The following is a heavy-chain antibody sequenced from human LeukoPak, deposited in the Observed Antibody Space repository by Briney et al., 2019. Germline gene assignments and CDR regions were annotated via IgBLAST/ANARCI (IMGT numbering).Heavy chain of an antibody. CDR2: IIPILGIA. CDR3: ARGRGSSAGAFDI. Sequence: ASVTVSCTASGGTFSSYAISWVRQAPGQGLEWMGRIIPILGIANYAQKFQGRVTITADKSTSTAYMELSSLRSEDTAVYYCARGRGSSAGAFDIWGQGTMVTVSS. J-gene: IGHJ3*02. D-gene: IGHD6-19*01. CDR1: GGTFSSYA. V-gene: IGHV1-69*04.